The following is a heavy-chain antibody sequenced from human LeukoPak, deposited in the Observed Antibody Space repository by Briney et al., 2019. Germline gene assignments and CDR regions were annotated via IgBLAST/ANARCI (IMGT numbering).Heavy chain of an antibody. CDR1: GYTFDNYD. CDR3: ARGAPVAIFGPGYDEYFEY. J-gene: IGHJ4*02. D-gene: IGHD3-3*01. V-gene: IGHV1-8*01. CDR2: MQPDSGNT. Sequence: ASVTVSCKTSGYTFDNYDINWVRQAAAQGLEWMGWMQPDSGNTGYAHTFQGRVTMARTTSMTTAYLALSVLTSGDTAIYYCARGAPVAIFGPGYDEYFEYWGQGTVVIVSS.